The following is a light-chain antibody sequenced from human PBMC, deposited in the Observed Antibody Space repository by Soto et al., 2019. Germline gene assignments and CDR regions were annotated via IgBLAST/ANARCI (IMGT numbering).Light chain of an antibody. CDR3: ISYTGSSTSYV. Sequence: QSALTQPASVSGSPGQSITISCSGTSRDIGAYNLVSWYQQPPGKAPKLLIYEVSYRPSGVSHRFSASKSGNTASLTISGLQADDEADYYCISYTGSSTSYVFGTGTKVTVL. V-gene: IGLV2-14*01. J-gene: IGLJ1*01. CDR2: EVS. CDR1: SRDIGAYNL.